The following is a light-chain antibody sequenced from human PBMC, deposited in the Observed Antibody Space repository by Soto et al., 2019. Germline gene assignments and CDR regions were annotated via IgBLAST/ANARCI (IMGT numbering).Light chain of an antibody. CDR2: AAS. CDR3: LQHNSYPPT. J-gene: IGKJ5*01. CDR1: QSIRDY. V-gene: IGKV1-17*01. Sequence: DSQMTQSPSSLSASVGDRGSLTCRASQSIRDYLNWYQHTPGMAPQXXIYAASNLQSGVPSRFSGGGSGTEFTLTISSLQPEDFETYYCLQHNSYPPTFGQGTRLEIK.